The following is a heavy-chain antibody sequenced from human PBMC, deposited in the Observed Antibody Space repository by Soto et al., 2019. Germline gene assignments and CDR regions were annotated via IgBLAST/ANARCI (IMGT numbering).Heavy chain of an antibody. V-gene: IGHV3-7*01. J-gene: IGHJ2*01. CDR1: GFTFSSYW. Sequence: EVQLVESGGGLVQTGGSLRLSCAASGFTFSSYWMSWVRLAPGKGLEWVANIKEDGSEEYYVDSVKGRFSISRDNAKNSLYLQMDSLRADDTAVYYCARDHLGFCSGGSCPWEKYFDLWGRGTLVTVSS. CDR3: ARDHLGFCSGGSCPWEKYFDL. CDR2: IKEDGSEE. D-gene: IGHD2-15*01.